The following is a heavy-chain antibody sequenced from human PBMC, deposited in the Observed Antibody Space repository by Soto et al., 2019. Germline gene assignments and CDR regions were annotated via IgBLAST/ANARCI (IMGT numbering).Heavy chain of an antibody. V-gene: IGHV1-69*06. J-gene: IGHJ4*02. CDR3: AREGVGATLAYFDY. Sequence: SVKVCCNASGGTFSSYAISWVRQAPGQGLEWMGGIIPIFGTANYAQKFQGRVTITADKYTSTAYMELSSLRSEDTAVYDCAREGVGATLAYFDYWGQGTLVTVSS. D-gene: IGHD1-26*01. CDR2: IIPIFGTA. CDR1: GGTFSSYA.